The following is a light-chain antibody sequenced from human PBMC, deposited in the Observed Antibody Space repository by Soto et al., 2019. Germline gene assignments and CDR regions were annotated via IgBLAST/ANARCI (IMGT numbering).Light chain of an antibody. J-gene: IGKJ2*01. Sequence: DIQMTQSPSSLSASVGDRVTITCRASQSISTYLNWYQQKPGRAPKLLIYAASSLQSGVPSRFSGSGSGTDFTLTISSLQPEDFATYYCQKSDSSLYTFGQGTKLENK. V-gene: IGKV1-39*01. CDR3: QKSDSSLYT. CDR1: QSISTY. CDR2: AAS.